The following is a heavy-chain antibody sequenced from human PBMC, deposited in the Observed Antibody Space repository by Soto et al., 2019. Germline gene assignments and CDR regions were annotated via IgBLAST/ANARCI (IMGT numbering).Heavy chain of an antibody. CDR3: AMGAYNSGSSFFDN. Sequence: GRSLRLSWAAAGFTFVSYAMHWVRQAPGKGLEWVAVIWHDGSNTYYGDSVKGRFTISRDNSKNTLYLQMDSLRAEDTAVYYCAMGAYNSGSSFFDNWGQGVLVTVSS. V-gene: IGHV3-33*01. D-gene: IGHD3-10*01. J-gene: IGHJ4*02. CDR1: GFTFVSYA. CDR2: IWHDGSNT.